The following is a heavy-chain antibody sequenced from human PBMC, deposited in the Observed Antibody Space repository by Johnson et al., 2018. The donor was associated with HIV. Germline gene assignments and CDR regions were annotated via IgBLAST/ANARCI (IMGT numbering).Heavy chain of an antibody. CDR2: ISFNGGTI. CDR1: GFTFSTYA. J-gene: IGHJ3*02. D-gene: IGHD6-13*01. V-gene: IGHV3-48*03. Sequence: QLVESGGGVVQPGRSLRLSCAASGFTFSTYALHWVRQGPGKGLEWVACISFNGGTIAYANSVKGRFTISRDNAKNSLYLQMNSLRAEDTAVYYCARAIAAAGTVGVDAFDIWGQGTMVTVSS. CDR3: ARAIAAAGTVGVDAFDI.